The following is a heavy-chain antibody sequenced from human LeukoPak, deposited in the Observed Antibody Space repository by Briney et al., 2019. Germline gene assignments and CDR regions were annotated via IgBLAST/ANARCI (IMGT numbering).Heavy chain of an antibody. J-gene: IGHJ4*02. V-gene: IGHV1-69*04. CDR3: ARDARIQWELRRFDY. CDR2: IIPILGIA. CDR1: GGTFSSYA. Sequence: ASVKVSCKASGGTFSSYAISWVRQAPGQGLEWMGRIIPILGIASYAQKFQGRVTMTRDTSTSTVYMELSSLRSEDTAVYYCARDARIQWELRRFDYWGQGTLVTVSS. D-gene: IGHD1-26*01.